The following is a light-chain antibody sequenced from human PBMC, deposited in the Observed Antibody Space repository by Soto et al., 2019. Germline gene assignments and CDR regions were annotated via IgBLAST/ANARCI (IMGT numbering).Light chain of an antibody. CDR1: HDVSRN. Sequence: DIQMTQSPSSLSASVADRVTIACQSSHDVSRNLNWFQQKPGEAPKLLIYDASNLERGVPSRFSASGSGTDFTFTISSLQPEDVATYYCQQYNSMLSFGGGTEIELK. J-gene: IGKJ4*01. CDR3: QQYNSMLS. V-gene: IGKV1-33*01. CDR2: DAS.